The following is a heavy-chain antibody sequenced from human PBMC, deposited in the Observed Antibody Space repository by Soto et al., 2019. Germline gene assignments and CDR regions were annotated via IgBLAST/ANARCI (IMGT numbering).Heavy chain of an antibody. CDR2: IYSGGST. V-gene: IGHV3-66*01. J-gene: IGHJ4*02. CDR3: ARDPWAADY. Sequence: PGGAVSLSCAAAGVSVSTKYMSWVRQAPGKGLEWVSVIYSGGSTFYADSVRGRFTISRDNSKNTVNLQMNSLRAEDTAVYYCARDPWAADYWGQGTLVTVSS. D-gene: IGHD3-16*01. CDR1: GVSVSTKY.